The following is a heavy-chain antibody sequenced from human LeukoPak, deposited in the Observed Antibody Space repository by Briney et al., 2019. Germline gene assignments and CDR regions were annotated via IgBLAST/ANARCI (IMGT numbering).Heavy chain of an antibody. V-gene: IGHV3-23*01. J-gene: IGHJ5*02. CDR2: ISGSGGST. CDR3: ARGGSYGPYNWFDP. CDR1: GFTFSSYG. Sequence: GGSLRLSCAASGFTFSSYGLSWVRQAPGKGLEWVSAISGSGGSTYYADSVKGRFTISRDNSKNTLYLQMNSLRAEDTAVYYCARGGSYGPYNWFDPWGQGTLVTVSS. D-gene: IGHD5-18*01.